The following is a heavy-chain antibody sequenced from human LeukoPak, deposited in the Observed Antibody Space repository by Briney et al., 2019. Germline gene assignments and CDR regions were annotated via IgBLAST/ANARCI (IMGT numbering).Heavy chain of an antibody. CDR3: AREEGGDGYNYY. J-gene: IGHJ4*02. Sequence: PGGSLRLSCAASGFTFTRYSMNWVGQAPGKGLEWVSSISSSSSYIYYADSVKGRFTISRDNAKNSLYLQMNSLRAEDTAVYYCAREEGGDGYNYYWGQGTLVTVSS. CDR1: GFTFTRYS. V-gene: IGHV3-21*01. D-gene: IGHD5-24*01. CDR2: ISSSSSYI.